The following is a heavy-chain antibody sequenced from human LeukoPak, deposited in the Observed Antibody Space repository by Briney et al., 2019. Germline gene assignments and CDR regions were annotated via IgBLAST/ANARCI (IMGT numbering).Heavy chain of an antibody. V-gene: IGHV4-39*02. J-gene: IGHJ4*02. D-gene: IGHD3-10*01. CDR1: GGSIRSSYYY. Sequence: SETLSLTCTVSGGSIRSSYYYWGWIRQPPGKGLEWIGSIYDSGSTYYNPSLKSRVTISVDTSKNQFSLKLNSVTAADTAVYYCAKEYDSGGYGANFDYWGQGTLVTVSS. CDR3: AKEYDSGGYGANFDY. CDR2: IYDSGST.